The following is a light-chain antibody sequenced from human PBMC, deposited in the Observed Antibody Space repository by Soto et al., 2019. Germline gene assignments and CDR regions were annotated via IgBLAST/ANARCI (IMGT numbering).Light chain of an antibody. V-gene: IGKV4-1*01. CDR2: GAS. Sequence: DFVMTQAPDSLAVSLGERATINCKSSQSVLYNSNNKNHLGWFQQKPGHPPKLLIYGASFRPSGVPDRVSGSGSGTDFTLTIGSLQAEDVAVYYCQQYYSIPFTFGQGTKLEI. CDR3: QQYYSIPFT. J-gene: IGKJ2*01. CDR1: QSVLYNSNNKNH.